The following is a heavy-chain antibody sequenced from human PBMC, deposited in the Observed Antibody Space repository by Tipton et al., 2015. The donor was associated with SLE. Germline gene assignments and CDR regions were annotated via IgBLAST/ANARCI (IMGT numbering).Heavy chain of an antibody. CDR3: VKDAGATPSGPRFVI. V-gene: IGHV3-9*01. Sequence: SLRLSCVASGFTFDDYAMHWVRQAPGKGLEWVSGIGWKGRRTEYADSLKGRFTISRDNAKNSLYLQMNSLRVEDTALYHCVKDAGATPSGPRFVIWGQGTMVTVSS. CDR1: GFTFDDYA. D-gene: IGHD2-15*01. J-gene: IGHJ3*02. CDR2: IGWKGRRT.